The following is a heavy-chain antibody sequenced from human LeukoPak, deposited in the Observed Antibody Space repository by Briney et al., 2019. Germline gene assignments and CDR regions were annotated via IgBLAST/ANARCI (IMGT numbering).Heavy chain of an antibody. CDR1: GFTFSSYG. CDR3: ARDYCSSTSCYTPFDY. Sequence: LPGGSLRLSCAASGFTFSSYGMHWVRQAPGKGLDWLAYIRSDGSDEYYADSVKGRFTISRDNAKNSLYLQMNSLRAEDTAVYYCARDYCSSTSCYTPFDYWGQGTLVTVSS. J-gene: IGHJ4*02. D-gene: IGHD2-2*02. CDR2: IRSDGSDE. V-gene: IGHV3-30*02.